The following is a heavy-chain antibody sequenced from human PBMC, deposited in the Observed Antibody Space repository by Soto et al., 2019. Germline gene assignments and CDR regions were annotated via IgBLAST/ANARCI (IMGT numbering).Heavy chain of an antibody. D-gene: IGHD1-26*01. V-gene: IGHV4-34*01. CDR2: INHSGST. CDR1: GGSFSGYY. CDR3: SRGKSRGRGGYFDY. Sequence: QVQLQQWGAGLLKPSETLSLTCAVYGGSFSGYYWSWIRQHPGKGLEWIGEINHSGSTNYNPSLKSRVTISVDTSKNQFSLKLSSVTAADAAVDYCSRGKSRGRGGYFDYWGQGTLVTVSS. J-gene: IGHJ4*02.